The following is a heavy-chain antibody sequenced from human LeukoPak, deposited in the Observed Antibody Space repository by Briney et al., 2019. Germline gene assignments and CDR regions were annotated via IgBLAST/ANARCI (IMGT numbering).Heavy chain of an antibody. CDR2: ISGSGGST. V-gene: IGHV3-23*01. D-gene: IGHD6-19*01. J-gene: IGHJ4*02. CDR3: AKDRWAVADTSDY. Sequence: GGSLRLSCAASGFIFSSFSVNWVRQAPGKGLEWVSTISGSGGSTFYADSVKGRFTISRDNSKNTLYLEMNSLRAEDTAVYYCAKDRWAVADTSDYWGQGTLVTVSS. CDR1: GFIFSSFS.